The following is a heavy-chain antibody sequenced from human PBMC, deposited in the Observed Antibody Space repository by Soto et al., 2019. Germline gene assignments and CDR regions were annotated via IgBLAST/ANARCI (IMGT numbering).Heavy chain of an antibody. J-gene: IGHJ4*02. CDR1: GPSFSSSY. CDR3: ASPYTGGIELDY. D-gene: IGHD2-2*02. V-gene: IGHV4-59*08. Sequence: SETLSLTCPASGPSFSSSYWYCIRQPPGKGLEWIGYIYYSGRTNYNPSLKSRVTISVDTSKNQFSLKLSSVTAADTAVYYCASPYTGGIELDYWGQGTLVTVSS. CDR2: IYYSGRT.